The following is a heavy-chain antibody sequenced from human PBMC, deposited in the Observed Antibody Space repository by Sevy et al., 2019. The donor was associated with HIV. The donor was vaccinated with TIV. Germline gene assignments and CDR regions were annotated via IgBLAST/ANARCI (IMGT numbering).Heavy chain of an antibody. J-gene: IGHJ5*02. Sequence: GGFLRLSCAASGFTFSNYWMSWVRQAPGKGLEWVANIKQDGSEKYYVDSVKGRFTISRDNAKNSLSLQMNSLRAGDTAMYCCARYKGQGWFDPWGHGTPVTVSS. CDR2: IKQDGSEK. D-gene: IGHD1-20*01. CDR1: GFTFSNYW. V-gene: IGHV3-7*01. CDR3: ARYKGQGWFDP.